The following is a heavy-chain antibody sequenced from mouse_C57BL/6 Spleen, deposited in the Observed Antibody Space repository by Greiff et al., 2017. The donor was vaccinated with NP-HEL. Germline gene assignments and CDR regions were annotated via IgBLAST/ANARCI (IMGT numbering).Heavy chain of an antibody. V-gene: IGHV5-4*01. CDR3: ARDQSLGY. CDR1: GFTFSSYA. J-gene: IGHJ2*01. Sequence: EVMLVESGGGLVKPGGSLKLSCAASGFTFSSYAMSWVRQTPEKRLEWVATISDGGSYTYYPDNVKGRFTISRDNAKNNLYLQMSHLKSEDTAMYYCARDQSLGYWGQGTTLTVSS. CDR2: ISDGGSYT. D-gene: IGHD1-3*01.